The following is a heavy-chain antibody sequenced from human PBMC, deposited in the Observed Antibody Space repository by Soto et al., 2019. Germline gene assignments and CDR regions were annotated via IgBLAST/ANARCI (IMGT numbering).Heavy chain of an antibody. V-gene: IGHV2-5*02. CDR2: IYWDDDK. CDR1: GFSLSTSGVG. J-gene: IGHJ4*02. D-gene: IGHD2-21*02. Sequence: QITLKESGPPLVKPTQTLTLTRTFSGFSLSTSGVGVGWIRQPPGKALEWLALIYWDDDKRYSPSLKSRLTITKDTSKNQVVLTMTNMDPVDTATYYCARRQTYCGGNCYSGFDYWGQGTLVTVSS. CDR3: ARRQTYCGGNCYSGFDY.